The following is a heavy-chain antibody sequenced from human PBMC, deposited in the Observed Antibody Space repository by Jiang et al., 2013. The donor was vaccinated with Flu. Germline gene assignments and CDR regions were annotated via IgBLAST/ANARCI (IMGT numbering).Heavy chain of an antibody. Sequence: SVKGRFTISRDNAKNSLYLQMNSLRAEDTALYYCAKDIGVAGGKYYYYGMDVWGQGTTVTVSS. J-gene: IGHJ6*02. V-gene: IGHV3-9*01. CDR3: AKDIGVAGGKYYYYGMDV. D-gene: IGHD6-19*01.